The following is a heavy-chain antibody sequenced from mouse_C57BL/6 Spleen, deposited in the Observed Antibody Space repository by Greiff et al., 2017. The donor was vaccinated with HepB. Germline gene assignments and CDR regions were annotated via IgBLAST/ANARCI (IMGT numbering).Heavy chain of an antibody. CDR3: ATYYYGTPCAY. D-gene: IGHD1-1*01. V-gene: IGHV1-69*01. J-gene: IGHJ3*01. CDR2: IDPSDSYT. Sequence: VQLQQPGAELVMPGASVKLSCKASGYTFTSYWMHWVKQRPGQGLEWIGEIDPSDSYTNYNQKFKGKSTLTVDKSSSTAYMQLSSLTSEDSAVYYCATYYYGTPCAYWGQGTLVTVSA. CDR1: GYTFTSYW.